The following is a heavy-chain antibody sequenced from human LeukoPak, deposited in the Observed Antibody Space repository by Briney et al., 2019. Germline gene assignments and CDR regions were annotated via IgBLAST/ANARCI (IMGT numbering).Heavy chain of an antibody. CDR3: AAYYYDSSGYYYELDP. CDR1: GGSISSYY. J-gene: IGHJ5*02. CDR2: IYTSGST. V-gene: IGHV4-4*07. D-gene: IGHD3-22*01. Sequence: SETLSLTCTVSGGSISSYYWSWIRQPAGKGLEWIGRIYTSGSTNYNPSLESRVTMSVDTSKNQFSLKLSSVTAADTAVYYCAAYYYDSSGYYYELDPWGQGTLVTVSS.